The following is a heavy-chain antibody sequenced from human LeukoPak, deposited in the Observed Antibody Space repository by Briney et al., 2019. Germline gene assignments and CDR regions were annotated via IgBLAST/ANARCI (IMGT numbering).Heavy chain of an antibody. CDR2: IIPILGIA. CDR3: ARGPFTMIRGVALDY. D-gene: IGHD3-10*01. J-gene: IGHJ4*02. V-gene: IGHV1-69*04. CDR1: GGTFSSYA. Sequence: SVKVSCKASGGTFSSYAISWVRQAPGQGLEWMGRIIPILGIANYAQKFQGRVTITADKSTSTAYMELSSLRSEDTAVYYCARGPFTMIRGVALDYWGQGTLVTVSS.